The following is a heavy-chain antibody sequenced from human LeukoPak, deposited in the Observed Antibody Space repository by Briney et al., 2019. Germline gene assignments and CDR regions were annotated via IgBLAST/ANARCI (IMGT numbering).Heavy chain of an antibody. CDR3: ARDLGLGYSYGQRYFDL. CDR1: IDSITNYY. D-gene: IGHD5-18*01. Sequence: SETLSLTCSVPIDSITNYYWSWIRQPPGKGLEWIGFIYHSGNTNKNPSLTTRVTMSVDTSKTQITLRLSSVTAADTAVYYCARDLGLGYSYGQRYFDLWGRGTLVTVSS. CDR2: IYHSGNT. V-gene: IGHV4-59*01. J-gene: IGHJ2*01.